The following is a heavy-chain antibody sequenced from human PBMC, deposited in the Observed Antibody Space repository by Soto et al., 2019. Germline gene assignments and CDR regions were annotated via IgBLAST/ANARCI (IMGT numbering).Heavy chain of an antibody. Sequence: PSETLSLTCAVSGGSISSGGYSWSWIRQPPGKGLEWIGYIYHSGSTYYNPSLKSRVTISVDRSKNQFSLKLSSVTAADTALISSWPDYYYYYGMDVWGKGTTVTVSS. CDR2: IYHSGST. D-gene: IGHD6-13*01. V-gene: IGHV4-30-2*01. J-gene: IGHJ6*04. CDR3: WPDYYYYYGMDV. CDR1: GGSISSGGYS.